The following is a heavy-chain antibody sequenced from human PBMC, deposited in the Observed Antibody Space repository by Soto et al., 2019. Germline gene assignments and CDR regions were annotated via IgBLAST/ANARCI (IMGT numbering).Heavy chain of an antibody. D-gene: IGHD1-26*01. CDR2: INKSVST. CDR3: ARARGSRPMYYYHGMDV. Sequence: SETLSLTCTVSGGSISSGDYYWSWILQHPGKGLEWIGCINKSVSTYNNPSLQSRVTISVDTSKNQFSMKLSSVTAADTAVYCCARARGSRPMYYYHGMDVWGQGTTVT. V-gene: IGHV4-31*03. J-gene: IGHJ6*02. CDR1: GGSISSGDYY.